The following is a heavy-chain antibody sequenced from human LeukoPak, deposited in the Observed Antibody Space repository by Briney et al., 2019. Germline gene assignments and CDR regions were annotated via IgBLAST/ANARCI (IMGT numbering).Heavy chain of an antibody. CDR1: GFTFSNYW. Sequence: PGGSLRLSCAASGFTFSNYWMHWVRQAPGKGLVWVSRINSDGSTTTYADSVKGRFTISRDNAKNTVYLQMNSLRAEDTAVYYCARSRVEMATSLLDYWGQGTLVTVSS. J-gene: IGHJ4*02. CDR3: ARSRVEMATSLLDY. V-gene: IGHV3-74*01. D-gene: IGHD5-24*01. CDR2: INSDGSTT.